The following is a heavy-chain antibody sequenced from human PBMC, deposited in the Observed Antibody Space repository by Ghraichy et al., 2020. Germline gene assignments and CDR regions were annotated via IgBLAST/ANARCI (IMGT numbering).Heavy chain of an antibody. D-gene: IGHD6-19*01. V-gene: IGHV4-59*01. CDR3: ARAPRYSSGWYPYY. CDR1: GGSISSYY. J-gene: IGHJ4*02. Sequence: SETLSLTCTVSGGSISSYYWSWIQQPPGKGLEWIGYIYYSGSTNYNPSLKSRVTISVDTSKNQFSLKLSSVTAADTAVYYCARAPRYSSGWYPYYWGQGTLVTVSS. CDR2: IYYSGST.